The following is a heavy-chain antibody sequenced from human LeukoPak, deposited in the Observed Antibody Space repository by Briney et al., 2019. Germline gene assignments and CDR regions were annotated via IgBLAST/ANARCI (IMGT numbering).Heavy chain of an antibody. D-gene: IGHD3-22*01. CDR1: GFTFSSYG. CDR3: AKERRGYYSEY. J-gene: IGHJ4*02. CDR2: IWYDGSNK. V-gene: IGHV3-30*02. Sequence: GGSLRLSCAASGFTFSSYGMHWVRQAPGKGLEWVAVIWYDGSNKYYADSVKGRFTISRDNSKNTLYLQMNNLRAEDTAVYYCAKERRGYYSEYWGQGTQVTVSS.